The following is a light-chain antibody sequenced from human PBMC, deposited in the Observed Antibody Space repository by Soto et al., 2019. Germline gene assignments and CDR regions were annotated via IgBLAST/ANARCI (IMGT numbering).Light chain of an antibody. Sequence: QSVLPQPPSASGTPGPRVTISCSGSSSNIGRNSVNWYQHLPGTAPKLLIYSNNQRPSGVPDRFSGSKSGTSASLAISGLQSEDEADYYCAAWDDSLNGYVFGTGTKLTV. CDR2: SNN. CDR3: AAWDDSLNGYV. CDR1: SSNIGRNS. V-gene: IGLV1-44*01. J-gene: IGLJ1*01.